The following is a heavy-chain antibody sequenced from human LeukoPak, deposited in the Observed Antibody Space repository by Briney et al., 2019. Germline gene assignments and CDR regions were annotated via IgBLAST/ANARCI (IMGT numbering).Heavy chain of an antibody. V-gene: IGHV3-48*01. CDR2: ISASGGNI. Sequence: SGGSLRLSCEASGFPLSSYSINWVRQAPGKGLEWVSYISASGGNIYYLDSVMGRFTVSRDNARKSLFLQMNNARVEDTAFYYCVRVKGTYFDYWGQGALVTVSS. CDR1: GFPLSSYS. D-gene: IGHD1-1*01. CDR3: VRVKGTYFDY. J-gene: IGHJ4*02.